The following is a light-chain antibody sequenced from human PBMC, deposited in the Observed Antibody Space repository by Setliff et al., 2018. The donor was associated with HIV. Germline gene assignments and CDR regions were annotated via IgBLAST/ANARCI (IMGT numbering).Light chain of an antibody. J-gene: IGLJ1*01. V-gene: IGLV2-14*01. CDR1: SSDVGGYNY. CDR2: EVT. CDR3: NSYTTSGTRV. Sequence: QSVLIQPPSVSGSPGQSVTISCTGTSSDVGGYNYVSWYQQHPGKAPKLIIYEVTNRPSGVSDRFSGPKSVNTASLTISGLQTEDEADYYCNSYTTSGTRVFGTGTKVTVL.